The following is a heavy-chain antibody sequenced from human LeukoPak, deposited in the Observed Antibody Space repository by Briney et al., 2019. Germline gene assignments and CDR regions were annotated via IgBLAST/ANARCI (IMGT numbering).Heavy chain of an antibody. CDR3: ARGGVDIVATAY. CDR1: GFTFSSYN. Sequence: GGSLRLSCAASGFTFSSYNMNWVRQAPGKGLEWVSFISSSSGYIKYADSVKGRFTISRDNAKNSLYLQMNSLRAEDTAVYYCARGGVDIVATAYWGQGTLVTVSS. J-gene: IGHJ4*02. V-gene: IGHV3-21*01. CDR2: ISSSSGYI. D-gene: IGHD5-12*01.